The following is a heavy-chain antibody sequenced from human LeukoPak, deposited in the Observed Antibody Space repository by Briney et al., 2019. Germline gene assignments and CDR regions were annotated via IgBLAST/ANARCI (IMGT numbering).Heavy chain of an antibody. CDR2: ISGGSSII. Sequence: GGSLRLSCTASGFTFSSYEMIWVRQAPGKGLEWVSYISGGSSIIYYADSGKGRFTISRANTKTPLHLQMNSLSAEDTAVYYCASRFRVNAARGDGFDPWGQGTLVTVSS. V-gene: IGHV3-48*03. CDR3: ASRFRVNAARGDGFDP. D-gene: IGHD7-27*01. CDR1: GFTFSSYE. J-gene: IGHJ5*02.